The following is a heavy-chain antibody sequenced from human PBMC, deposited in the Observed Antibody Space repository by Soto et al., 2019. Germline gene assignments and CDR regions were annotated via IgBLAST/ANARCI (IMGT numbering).Heavy chain of an antibody. D-gene: IGHD2-15*01. V-gene: IGHV1-3*01. CDR2: INAGNGNT. Sequence: ASVKVSCKASGYTFTSYAMHWVRQAPGQRLEWMGWINAGNGNTKYSQKFQGRVTITRDTSASTAYMELSGLRSEDTAVYYCGRVKPSGYCSGGSCYSVWFDPWGQGTLVTVSS. CDR3: GRVKPSGYCSGGSCYSVWFDP. J-gene: IGHJ5*02. CDR1: GYTFTSYA.